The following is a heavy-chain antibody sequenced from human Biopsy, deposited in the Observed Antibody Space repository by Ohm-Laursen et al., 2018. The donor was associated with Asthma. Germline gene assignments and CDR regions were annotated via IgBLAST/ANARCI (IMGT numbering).Heavy chain of an antibody. J-gene: IGHJ3*02. CDR1: GDSLGSFINYA. D-gene: IGHD6-19*01. Sequence: ASVKVSCKASGDSLGSFINYAISWVRQAPGQGLEWMGGIIPIFGIANYAQKFQGRVTISADKSTSTAYMELSSLRSEDTAVYYCAREMRAGRGNAFDIWGQGTMVTVSS. CDR3: AREMRAGRGNAFDI. V-gene: IGHV1-69*10. CDR2: IIPIFGIA.